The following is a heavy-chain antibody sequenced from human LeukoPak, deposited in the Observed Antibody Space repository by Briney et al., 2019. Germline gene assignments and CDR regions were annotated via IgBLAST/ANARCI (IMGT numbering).Heavy chain of an antibody. V-gene: IGHV3-30*02. CDR3: ATRNYYDSSGQRDY. Sequence: GGSLRLSCAESGFTFGSYGMHWVRQAPGKGLEWVAFIRYDGSNKYYADSVKGRFTISRDNFKNTLYLQMNSLRAEDTAVYYCATRNYYDSSGQRDYWGQGTLVTVSS. D-gene: IGHD3-22*01. CDR1: GFTFGSYG. CDR2: IRYDGSNK. J-gene: IGHJ4*02.